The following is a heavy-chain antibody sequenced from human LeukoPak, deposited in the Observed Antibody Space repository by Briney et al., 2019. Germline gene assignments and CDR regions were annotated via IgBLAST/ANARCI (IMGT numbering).Heavy chain of an antibody. Sequence: GASVKVSCKASGGTFSSYAISWVRQAPGQGLEWMGGINPKSGSANYEQKFQGRVTMTRDESMSTAYMELSRLRSEDTAVYYCASSTPSVKQTYYNDNSGYYLVSWGQRTLVTAS. CDR1: GGTFSSYA. CDR2: INPKSGSA. J-gene: IGHJ4*02. V-gene: IGHV1-69*05. D-gene: IGHD3-22*01. CDR3: ASSTPSVKQTYYNDNSGYYLVS.